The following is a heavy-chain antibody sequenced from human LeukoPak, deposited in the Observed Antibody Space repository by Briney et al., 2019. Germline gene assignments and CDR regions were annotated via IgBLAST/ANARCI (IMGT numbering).Heavy chain of an antibody. V-gene: IGHV4-34*01. Sequence: PSETLSLTCAVYGGSFSGYYWSWIRQPPGKGLEWIGEINHSGSTNYNPSLKSRVTISVDTFKNQFSLKLSSVTAADTAVYYCARDGYSGYPFDYWGQGTLVTVSS. D-gene: IGHD5-12*01. J-gene: IGHJ4*02. CDR2: INHSGST. CDR1: GGSFSGYY. CDR3: ARDGYSGYPFDY.